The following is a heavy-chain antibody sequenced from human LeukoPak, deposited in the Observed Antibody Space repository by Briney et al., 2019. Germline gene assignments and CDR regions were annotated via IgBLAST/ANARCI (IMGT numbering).Heavy chain of an antibody. CDR1: GGSFSGYY. CDR2: INHSGST. CDR3: ARGTYYDFWSGYVPYGMDV. D-gene: IGHD3-3*01. V-gene: IGHV4-34*01. J-gene: IGHJ6*02. Sequence: PSETLSLTCAVYGGSFSGYYWSWIRKPPGKGLEWIGEINHSGSTNYNPSLKSRVTISVDTSKNQSSLKLSSVTAADTAVYYCARGTYYDFWSGYVPYGMDVWAKGPRSPSP.